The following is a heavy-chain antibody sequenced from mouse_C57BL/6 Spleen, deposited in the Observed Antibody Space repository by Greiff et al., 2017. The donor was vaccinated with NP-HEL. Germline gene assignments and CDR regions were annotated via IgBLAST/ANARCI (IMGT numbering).Heavy chain of an antibody. Sequence: QVQLKESGPGLVQPSQSLSITCTVSGFSLTSYGVHWVRQSPGKGLEWLGVIWRGGSTDYNAAFMSRLSITKDNSKSQVFFKMNSLQADDTDIYYCAKKRGNSYAMDYWGQGTSVTVSS. J-gene: IGHJ4*01. V-gene: IGHV2-5*01. CDR1: GFSLTSYG. CDR3: AKKRGNSYAMDY. D-gene: IGHD2-1*01. CDR2: IWRGGST.